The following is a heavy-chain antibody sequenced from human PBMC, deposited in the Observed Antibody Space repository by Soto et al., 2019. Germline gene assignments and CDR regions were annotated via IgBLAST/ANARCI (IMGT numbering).Heavy chain of an antibody. CDR1: GGSISSYY. V-gene: IGHV4-59*01. Sequence: QVQLQESGPGLVKPSETLSLTCTVSGGSISSYYWSWIRQPPGKGLEWIGYIYYSGRTNYNPALKSRVTISVDTSKNQFSLKLSSVTAAGTAVYYCARGYCSSTICYIWDNWFDPWGQGTLVTVSS. D-gene: IGHD2-2*02. J-gene: IGHJ5*02. CDR3: ARGYCSSTICYIWDNWFDP. CDR2: IYYSGRT.